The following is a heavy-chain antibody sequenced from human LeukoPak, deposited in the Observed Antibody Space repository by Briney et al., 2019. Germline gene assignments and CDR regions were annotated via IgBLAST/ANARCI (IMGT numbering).Heavy chain of an antibody. Sequence: GGSLRLSCAASGLTFSSHWMHWVRQAPGKGLEWVSGISWNSGSIGYADSVKGRFTISRDNAKNSLYLQMNSLRAEDTALYYCAKTRSGYNFDYWGQGTLVTVSS. CDR3: AKTRSGYNFDY. V-gene: IGHV3-9*01. D-gene: IGHD3-22*01. CDR2: ISWNSGSI. CDR1: GLTFSSHW. J-gene: IGHJ4*02.